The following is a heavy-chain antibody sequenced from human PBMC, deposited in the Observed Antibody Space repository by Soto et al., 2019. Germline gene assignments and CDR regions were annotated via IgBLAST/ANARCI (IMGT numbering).Heavy chain of an antibody. CDR3: AKGTGSTYPGSRIFDY. V-gene: IGHV3-23*01. Sequence: GGSLRLSCEGFGFTFSSYAMSWVRQAPGKGLEWVSIISGSGDSTYYADSVKGRFTISRDTSKGTLYLQMSSLRAEDTALYYCAKGTGSTYPGSRIFDYWGRGALVTVSS. CDR2: ISGSGDST. D-gene: IGHD2-2*01. J-gene: IGHJ4*02. CDR1: GFTFSSYA.